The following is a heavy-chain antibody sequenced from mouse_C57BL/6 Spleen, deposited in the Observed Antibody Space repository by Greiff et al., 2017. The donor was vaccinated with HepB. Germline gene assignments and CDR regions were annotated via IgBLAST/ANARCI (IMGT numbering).Heavy chain of an antibody. J-gene: IGHJ1*03. D-gene: IGHD1-1*01. CDR2: IYPGDGDT. V-gene: IGHV1-82*01. CDR3: AREDPYYGSSYRYFDV. CDR1: GYAFSSSW. Sequence: VQLQQSGPELVKPGASVKISCKASGYAFSSSWMNWVKQRPGKGLEWIGRIYPGDGDTNYNGKFKGKATLTADKSSSTAYMQLSSLTSEDSAVYFCAREDPYYGSSYRYFDVWGTGTTVTVSS.